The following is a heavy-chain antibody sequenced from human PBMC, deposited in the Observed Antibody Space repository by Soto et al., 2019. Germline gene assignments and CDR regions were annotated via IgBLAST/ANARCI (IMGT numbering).Heavy chain of an antibody. V-gene: IGHV1-58*01. CDR1: GFTFTSSA. CDR2: IVVGSGNT. J-gene: IGHJ4*02. D-gene: IGHD3-22*01. CDR3: AAENYYDSSGYYPYYFDY. Sequence: SVKVSCKASGFTFTSSAVQWVRQARGQRLEWIGWIVVGSGNTNYAQKFQERVTITRDMSTSTAYMELSSLRSEDTAVYYCAAENYYDSSGYYPYYFDYWGQGTLVTVSS.